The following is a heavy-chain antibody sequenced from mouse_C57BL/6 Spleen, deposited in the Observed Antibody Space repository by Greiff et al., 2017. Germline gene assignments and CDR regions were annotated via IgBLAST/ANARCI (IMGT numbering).Heavy chain of an antibody. CDR3: ANENYCSYDYAMDY. V-gene: IGHV1-72*01. CDR2: IDPNSGGT. D-gene: IGHD2-1*01. CDR1: GYTFTSYW. J-gene: IGHJ4*01. Sequence: VQLQQPGAELVKPGASVKLSCKASGYTFTSYWMHWVKQRPGRGLEWIGRIDPNSGGTKYNEKFKSKATLTVDKPSSTAYMQLSSLTSEDSAVXDCANENYCSYDYAMDYWGQGTSVTVSS.